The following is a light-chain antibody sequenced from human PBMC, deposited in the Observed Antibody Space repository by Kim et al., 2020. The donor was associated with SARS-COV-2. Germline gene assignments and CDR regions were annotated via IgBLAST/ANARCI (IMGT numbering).Light chain of an antibody. CDR1: QSVTSN. Sequence: VSPGERATLSCRASQSVTSNLAWYQQRPGQAPRLLIYGASIRATGIPERFSGSGSGTEFTLTISSLQPEDFALYYCQQYNRWTPYIFGQGTKLEI. CDR2: GAS. V-gene: IGKV3-15*01. J-gene: IGKJ2*01. CDR3: QQYNRWTPYI.